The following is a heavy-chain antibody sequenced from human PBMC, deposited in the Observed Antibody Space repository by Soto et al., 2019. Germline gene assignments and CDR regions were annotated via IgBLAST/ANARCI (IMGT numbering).Heavy chain of an antibody. CDR1: GFTFSSYS. D-gene: IGHD2-8*01. V-gene: IGHV3-21*06. CDR2: ISFTGSNI. J-gene: IGHJ4*02. Sequence: EVQLVESGGGLVKPGGSLRLSCAASGFTFSSYSMNWVRQAPGKGLEWVACISFTGSNIYYADTVQGRFPISRDNAQNILYLQMNSLRAEDTAASYCAKDQGVAPNLDFWGQGTRVTVSS. CDR3: AKDQGVAPNLDF.